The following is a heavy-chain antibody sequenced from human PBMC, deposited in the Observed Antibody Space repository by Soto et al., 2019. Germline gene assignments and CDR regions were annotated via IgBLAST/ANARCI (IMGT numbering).Heavy chain of an antibody. V-gene: IGHV5-51*01. CDR3: ARPTHSSSWPYYGMDV. CDR1: GYSFTSYW. J-gene: IGHJ6*02. D-gene: IGHD6-13*01. CDR2: IYPGDSDT. Sequence: GESLKISCKGSGYSFTSYWIGWVRQMPGKGLEWMGIIYPGDSDTRYSPSFQGQVTISADKSISTAYLQWSSLKASDTAMYYCARPTHSSSWPYYGMDVWGQGTRVTVSS.